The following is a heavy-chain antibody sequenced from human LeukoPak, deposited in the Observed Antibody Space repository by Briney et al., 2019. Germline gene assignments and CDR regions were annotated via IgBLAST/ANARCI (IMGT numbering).Heavy chain of an antibody. CDR3: ARDHQIRTRDYYYYYMDV. CDR1: GGTFSSYA. Sequence: SVKVSCKASGGTFSSYAISWVRQAPGQGLEWMGRIIPIFGTANYAQKFQGRVTITTDESTSTAYMELSSLRSEDTAVYYCARDHQIRTRDYYYYYMDVWGKGTTVTVSS. J-gene: IGHJ6*03. D-gene: IGHD2-2*01. CDR2: IIPIFGTA. V-gene: IGHV1-69*05.